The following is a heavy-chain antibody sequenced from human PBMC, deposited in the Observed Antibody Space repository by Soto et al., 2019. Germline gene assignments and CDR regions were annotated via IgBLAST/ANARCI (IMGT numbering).Heavy chain of an antibody. J-gene: IGHJ6*02. CDR2: ISTSGGSI. V-gene: IGHV3-21*01. CDR3: ARMGAGHCVGTLWYPSPTLGYCMDV. Sequence: EVQLVESGGGLVKPGGSLRLSCAAAGFSLTTYTMNWVRQAPGKGLEWVSSISTSGGSIYYAASVKGRFTISRDNARNSLYLQMTSLRAEHKTVYFCARMGAGHCVGTLWYPSPTLGYCMDVWGLGTTVTVSS. CDR1: GFSLTTYT. D-gene: IGHD2-21*01.